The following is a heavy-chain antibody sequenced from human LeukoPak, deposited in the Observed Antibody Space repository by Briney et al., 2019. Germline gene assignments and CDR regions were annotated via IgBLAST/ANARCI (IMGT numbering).Heavy chain of an antibody. D-gene: IGHD6-13*01. CDR2: IYYSGST. J-gene: IGHJ4*02. CDR3: ARDRRTGIAAAGSDY. V-gene: IGHV4-39*07. Sequence: SETLSLTCTVSGGSISSSSYYWGWIRQPPGKGLEWIGSIYYSGSTYYNPSLKSRVTISVDTSKNQFSLKLSSVTAADTAVYYCARDRRTGIAAAGSDYWGQGTLVTVSS. CDR1: GGSISSSSYY.